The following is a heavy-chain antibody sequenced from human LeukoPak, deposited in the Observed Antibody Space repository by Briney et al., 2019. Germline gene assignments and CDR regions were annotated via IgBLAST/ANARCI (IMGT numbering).Heavy chain of an antibody. Sequence: SQTLSLTCTVSGGSISSGGYYWSWIRQHPRKGLEWIGYIYYSGSTYYNPSLKSRVTISVDTSKNQFSLKLSSVTAADTAVYYCASNTAMVPGLDAFDIWGQGTMVTVSS. V-gene: IGHV4-31*03. J-gene: IGHJ3*02. CDR3: ASNTAMVPGLDAFDI. CDR2: IYYSGST. D-gene: IGHD5-18*01. CDR1: GGSISSGGYY.